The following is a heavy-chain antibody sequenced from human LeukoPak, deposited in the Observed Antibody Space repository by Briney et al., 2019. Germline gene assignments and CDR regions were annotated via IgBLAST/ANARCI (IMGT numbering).Heavy chain of an antibody. J-gene: IGHJ4*02. CDR3: AGPPDGSGGGY. CDR2: ISYDGSNK. V-gene: IGHV3-30*03. Sequence: GGSLRLSCAASGFTFSSYGMHWVRQAPGKGLEWVAVISYDGSNKYYADSVKGRFTISRDNSKNTLYLQMNSLRAEDTAVYYCAGPPDGSGGGYWGQGTLVTVSS. CDR1: GFTFSSYG. D-gene: IGHD1-1*01.